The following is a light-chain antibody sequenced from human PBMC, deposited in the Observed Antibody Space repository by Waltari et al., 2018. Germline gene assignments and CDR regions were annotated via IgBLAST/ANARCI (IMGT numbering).Light chain of an antibody. CDR1: SSDVGSYKL. V-gene: IGLV2-23*01. CDR3: CSYAGSSTVK. J-gene: IGLJ2*01. CDR2: AAS. Sequence: QSALTQPASVSGSPGPSITISCTGTSSDVGSYKLVSWYPQHPGKAPRLMIYAASNRPSGSSNRFSGSKSGNTASLTISGLQAEDEAAYYCCSYAGSSTVKFGEGTYLTVL.